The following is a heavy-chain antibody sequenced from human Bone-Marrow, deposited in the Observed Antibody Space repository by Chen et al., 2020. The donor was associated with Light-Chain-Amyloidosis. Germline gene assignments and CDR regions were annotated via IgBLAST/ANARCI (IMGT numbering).Heavy chain of an antibody. CDR2: IYPDESDA. J-gene: IGHJ4*02. D-gene: IGHD5-12*01. Sequence: EVQLEQSGPEVKKPGESLKISCKGSGYTFPNYWIGWVRQMPGKGLAWMGVIYPDESDARYSPSFEGQVTISADKSITTAYLQWRSLKASDTAMYYCARRRDGYNFDYWGQGTLVTVSS. V-gene: IGHV5-51*01. CDR1: GYTFPNYW. CDR3: ARRRDGYNFDY.